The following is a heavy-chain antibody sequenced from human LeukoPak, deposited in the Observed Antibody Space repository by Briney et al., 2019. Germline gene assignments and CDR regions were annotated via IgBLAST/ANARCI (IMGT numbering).Heavy chain of an antibody. J-gene: IGHJ4*02. D-gene: IGHD5-12*01. CDR2: FSGGGDHT. CDR1: GFTFSGYA. CDR3: AKDSGYDFFVDYFDY. Sequence: PGGSLRLSCAASGFTFSGYAMSWVRQAPGKGLEWVSTFSGGGDHTYYAYSVKGRFTISRDKSKNTLHLQMNSLRVEDTAVYYCAKDSGYDFFVDYFDYWGQGTLVTVSS. V-gene: IGHV3-23*01.